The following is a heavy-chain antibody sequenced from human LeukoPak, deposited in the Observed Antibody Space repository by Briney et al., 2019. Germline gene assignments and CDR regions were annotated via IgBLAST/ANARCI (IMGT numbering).Heavy chain of an antibody. Sequence: GGSLRLSCAASGFTFSSYAMSWVRQAPGKGLEWVSTISISGGSTYYADSVKGRFTISRDNSKNTLYLQMNSLRADDTAVYYCAKTPLAVAPGDFFDYWGQGTLVTVSS. V-gene: IGHV3-23*01. CDR2: ISISGGST. J-gene: IGHJ4*02. D-gene: IGHD6-19*01. CDR3: AKTPLAVAPGDFFDY. CDR1: GFTFSSYA.